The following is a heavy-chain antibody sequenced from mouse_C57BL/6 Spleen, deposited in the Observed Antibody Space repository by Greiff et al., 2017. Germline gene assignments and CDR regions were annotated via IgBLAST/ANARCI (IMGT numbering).Heavy chain of an antibody. J-gene: IGHJ3*01. CDR3: ARSDDGYFFAY. D-gene: IGHD2-3*01. CDR2: INPNNGGT. V-gene: IGHV1-18*01. Sequence: EVMLVESGPELVKPGASVKIPCKASGYTFTDYNMDWVKQSHGKSLEWIGDINPNNGGTIYNQKFKGKATLTVDKSSSTAYMELRSLTSEDTAVYYCARSDDGYFFAYWGQVTLVTVSA. CDR1: GYTFTDYN.